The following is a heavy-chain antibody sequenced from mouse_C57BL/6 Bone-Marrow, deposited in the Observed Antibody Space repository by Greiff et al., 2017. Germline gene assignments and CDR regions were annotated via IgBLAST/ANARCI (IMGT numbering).Heavy chain of an antibody. CDR2: INPNNGGT. Sequence: EVQLVESGPELVKPGASVKIPCKASGYTFTDYNMDWVKQSHGKSLEWIGDINPNNGGTIYNQKFKGKATLTVDKSSSTAYMELRSLTSEDTAVYYCARDYGSLYWYFDVWGTGTTVTVSS. V-gene: IGHV1-18*01. CDR3: ARDYGSLYWYFDV. CDR1: GYTFTDYN. D-gene: IGHD1-1*01. J-gene: IGHJ1*03.